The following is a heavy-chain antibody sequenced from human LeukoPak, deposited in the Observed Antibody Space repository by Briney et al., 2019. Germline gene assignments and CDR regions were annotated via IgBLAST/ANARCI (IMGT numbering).Heavy chain of an antibody. V-gene: IGHV3-66*01. CDR1: GFFFGDYA. Sequence: GGSLRLSCTTSGFFFGDYAVSWVRQAPGKGLEWVSLINRDDSTYYADSVKGRFTISRDKSKNTLDLQMNSLRTEDTAVYYCAADYVAVTPHWGQGTLVTVSS. CDR2: INRDDST. D-gene: IGHD2-21*02. CDR3: AADYVAVTPH. J-gene: IGHJ4*02.